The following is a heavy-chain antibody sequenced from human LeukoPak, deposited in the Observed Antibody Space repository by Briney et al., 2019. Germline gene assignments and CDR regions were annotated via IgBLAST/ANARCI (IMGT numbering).Heavy chain of an antibody. Sequence: SGRSLRLSCAASGFTFSSYAMNWVRQAPGKGLEWVSVISGSGGSTYYADSVKGRFTISRDNSKNTLYLQMNSLRAEDTAVYFCAKDRGSTTTYYFDYWGQGTLATVSS. CDR2: ISGSGGST. J-gene: IGHJ4*02. V-gene: IGHV3-23*01. CDR1: GFTFSSYA. CDR3: AKDRGSTTTYYFDY. D-gene: IGHD2-2*01.